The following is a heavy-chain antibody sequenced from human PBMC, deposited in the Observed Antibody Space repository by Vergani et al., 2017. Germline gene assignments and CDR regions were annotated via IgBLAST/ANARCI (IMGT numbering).Heavy chain of an antibody. J-gene: IGHJ4*02. D-gene: IGHD2-2*02. V-gene: IGHV3-15*01. CDR1: GFFFSDYY. CDR3: YTDYHDY. Sequence: EVQLLESGGGLVQPGGSLRLSCTASGFFFSDYYMSWLRQAPGKGLEWIGRIRSKNDGGTADYAAPLKGRFTISRDDSKDSAFLLVNNLKTEDTAVYFCYTDYHDYWGQGTLVTVSS. CDR2: IRSKNDGGTA.